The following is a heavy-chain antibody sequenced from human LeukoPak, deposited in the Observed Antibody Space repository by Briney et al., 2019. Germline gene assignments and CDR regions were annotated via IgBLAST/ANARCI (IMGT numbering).Heavy chain of an antibody. Sequence: GGSLRLSCAASGFTFSSYGMHWVRQAPGKGLEWLAVIWYDGSNKYYADSVKGRFTISRDNSKNTLYLQMNSLRAEDTAVYYCARDQCSSTSCYYYYYYGMDVWGQGTTVTVSS. J-gene: IGHJ6*02. V-gene: IGHV3-33*01. D-gene: IGHD2-2*01. CDR1: GFTFSSYG. CDR3: ARDQCSSTSCYYYYYYGMDV. CDR2: IWYDGSNK.